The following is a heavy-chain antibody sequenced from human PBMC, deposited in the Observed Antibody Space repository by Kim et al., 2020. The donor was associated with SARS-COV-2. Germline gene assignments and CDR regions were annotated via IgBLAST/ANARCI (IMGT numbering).Heavy chain of an antibody. CDR2: IIPIFGTA. CDR3: ARDRELYNPGAQYYYYGMDV. CDR1: GGTFSSYA. J-gene: IGHJ6*02. Sequence: SVKVSCKASGGTFSSYAISWVRQAPGQGLEWMGGIIPIFGTANYAQKFQGRVTLTADESTSTAYMELSSLRSEDTAVYYCARDRELYNPGAQYYYYGMDVWGQGTTVTVSS. D-gene: IGHD1-20*01. V-gene: IGHV1-69*13.